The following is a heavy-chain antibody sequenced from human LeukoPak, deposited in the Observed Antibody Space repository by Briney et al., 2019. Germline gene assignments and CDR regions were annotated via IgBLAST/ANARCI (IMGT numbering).Heavy chain of an antibody. V-gene: IGHV4-34*01. Sequence: SETLSLTCAVYGGSFSSYYWSWIRQPPGKGLEWIGEINHSGSTNYNPSLKSRVTISVDRSKNQFSLKLSSVTAADTAVYYCASSGYYGSGSYYHWGQGTLVTVSS. D-gene: IGHD3-10*01. CDR1: GGSFSSYY. J-gene: IGHJ4*02. CDR3: ASSGYYGSGSYYH. CDR2: INHSGST.